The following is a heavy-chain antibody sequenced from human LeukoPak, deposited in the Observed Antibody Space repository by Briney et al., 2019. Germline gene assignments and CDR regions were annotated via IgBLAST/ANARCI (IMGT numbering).Heavy chain of an antibody. Sequence: KPGGSLRLSCAASGFTFSSYSMNWVRQAPGKGLEWVSSISSSSSYIYYADSVKGRFTISRDNAKNSLYLQMNSLRAEDTAVYYCARGLFGYSGYDSFDYWGQGTLVTVSS. CDR1: GFTFSSYS. D-gene: IGHD5-12*01. J-gene: IGHJ4*02. CDR3: ARGLFGYSGYDSFDY. V-gene: IGHV3-21*01. CDR2: ISSSSSYI.